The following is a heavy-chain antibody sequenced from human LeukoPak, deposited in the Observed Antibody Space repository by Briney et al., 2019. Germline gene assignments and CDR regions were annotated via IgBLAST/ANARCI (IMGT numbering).Heavy chain of an antibody. V-gene: IGHV1-2*02. CDR2: INPNSGGT. CDR3: ARDYYDSSGYSS. J-gene: IGHJ5*02. CDR1: GYTFTSYD. D-gene: IGHD3-22*01. Sequence: ASVRVSCKASGYTFTSYDINWVRQAPGQGLEWMGWINPNSGGTNYAQKFQGRVTMTRDTSISTAYMELSRLRSDDTAVYYCARDYYDSSGYSSWGQGTLVTVSS.